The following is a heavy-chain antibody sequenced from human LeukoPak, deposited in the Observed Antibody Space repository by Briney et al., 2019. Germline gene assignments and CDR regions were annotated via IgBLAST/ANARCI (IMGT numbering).Heavy chain of an antibody. D-gene: IGHD6-13*01. V-gene: IGHV3-30-3*01. Sequence: GGSLRLSCAASGFTFSSYAMHWVRQAPGKGLEWVAVISYDGSNKYYADSVKGRFTISRDNSKNTLYLQMNSLRAEDTAVYYCARVPPPIAAAVDYWGQGTLVTVSS. CDR2: ISYDGSNK. CDR1: GFTFSSYA. J-gene: IGHJ4*02. CDR3: ARVPPPIAAAVDY.